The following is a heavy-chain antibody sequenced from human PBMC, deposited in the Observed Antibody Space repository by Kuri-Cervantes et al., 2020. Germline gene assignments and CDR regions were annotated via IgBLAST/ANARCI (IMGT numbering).Heavy chain of an antibody. D-gene: IGHD3-16*02. CDR1: GGSISSGDYY. J-gene: IGHJ2*01. Sequence: SCTVSGGSISSGDYYWSWIRQPPGKGLEWIGYIYYSGSTYYNPSLKSRVTISVDTSKNQFSLKLSSVTAADTAVYYCARGGRDYVWGSYRQYWYFDLWGRGTLVTVSS. CDR2: IYYSGST. V-gene: IGHV4-30-4*08. CDR3: ARGGRDYVWGSYRQYWYFDL.